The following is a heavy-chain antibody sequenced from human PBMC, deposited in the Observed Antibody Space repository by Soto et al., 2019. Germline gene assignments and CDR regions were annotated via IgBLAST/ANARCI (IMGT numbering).Heavy chain of an antibody. V-gene: IGHV3-23*01. D-gene: IGHD3-10*01. J-gene: IGHJ4*02. CDR1: GFTFSSYA. Sequence: EVQLLESGGGLVQPGGSLRLSCAASGFTFSSYAMSCVRQAPGKGLEWVSAISGSGGSTYYADSVKGRFTISRDNSKNTLYLQMSSLRADDTAVYYWAKGGPYGSGPFDYWGQGTLVTVSS. CDR3: AKGGPYGSGPFDY. CDR2: ISGSGGST.